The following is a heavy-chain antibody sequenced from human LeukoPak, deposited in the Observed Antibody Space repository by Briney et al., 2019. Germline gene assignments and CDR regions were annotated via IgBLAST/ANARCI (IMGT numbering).Heavy chain of an antibody. V-gene: IGHV1-2*02. Sequence: ASVKVSCKASGDTLTGYYIHWVRQAPGQGLEWMGWINPNSGDTSYAQHFQGRVTMTRDTSISTAYMELSRLRPDDTAVYYCATSSYSSLSSFYWGQGTLVTVSS. CDR3: ATSSYSSLSSFY. J-gene: IGHJ4*02. CDR2: INPNSGDT. D-gene: IGHD6-13*01. CDR1: GDTLTGYY.